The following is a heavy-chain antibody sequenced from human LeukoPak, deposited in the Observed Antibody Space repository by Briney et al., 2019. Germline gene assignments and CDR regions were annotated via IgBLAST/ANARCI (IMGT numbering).Heavy chain of an antibody. V-gene: IGHV3-23*01. CDR2: ISGSGGST. D-gene: IGHD6-6*01. CDR1: GFTFSSYA. CDR3: AKAEYSSSSWGFLFDY. Sequence: GGSLRLSCAASGFTFSSYAMSWVRQAPGKGLEWVSAISGSGGSTYYADSVKGRFTISRDNSKNTLYLQMNSLRAEDTAVYYCAKAEYSSSSWGFLFDYWGQGTLVTVSS. J-gene: IGHJ4*02.